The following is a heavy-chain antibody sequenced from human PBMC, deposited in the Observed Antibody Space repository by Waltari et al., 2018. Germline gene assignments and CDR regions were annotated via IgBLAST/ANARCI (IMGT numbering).Heavy chain of an antibody. CDR1: GGSFSGYY. Sequence: QVQLQQWGAGLLKPSETLSLTCAVYGGSFSGYYWSWIRQPPGKGLEWIGEINHSGSTNNTPSLKSRVTISVDTSKNQSSLKLSSVTAADTAVYYCARGPGWSGYYRYYYYYMDVWGKGTTVTVSS. CDR2: INHSGST. D-gene: IGHD3-3*01. CDR3: ARGPGWSGYYRYYYYYMDV. J-gene: IGHJ6*03. V-gene: IGHV4-34*01.